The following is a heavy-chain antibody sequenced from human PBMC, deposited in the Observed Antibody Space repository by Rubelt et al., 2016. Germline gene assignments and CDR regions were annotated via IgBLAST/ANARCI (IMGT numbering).Heavy chain of an antibody. CDR2: IDPSDSYT. J-gene: IGHJ4*02. V-gene: IGHV5-10-1*01. Sequence: MGRIDPSDSYTNYSPSFQGHVTISADKSISTAYLQWSSLKASDTAMYYCARPRRPEQYSSSWYTAYDYWGQGTLVTVSS. CDR3: ARPRRPEQYSSSWYTAYDY. D-gene: IGHD6-13*01.